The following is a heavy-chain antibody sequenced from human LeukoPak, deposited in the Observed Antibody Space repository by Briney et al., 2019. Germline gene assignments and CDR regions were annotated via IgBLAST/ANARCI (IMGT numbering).Heavy chain of an antibody. CDR2: ISHNGGST. Sequence: GGSLRLSCAASGFTFSSYAMHWVRQAPGKGLEYVSAISHNGGSTYYANSVKGRFTIPRDNSKYTLYLQMGSLRAEDMAVYYCAKDDYWGQGTLVTVSS. CDR1: GFTFSSYA. CDR3: AKDDY. V-gene: IGHV3-64*01. J-gene: IGHJ4*02.